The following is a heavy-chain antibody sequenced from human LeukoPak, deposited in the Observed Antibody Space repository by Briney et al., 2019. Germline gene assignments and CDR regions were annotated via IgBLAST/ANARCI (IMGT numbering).Heavy chain of an antibody. Sequence: ASVKVSCKASGYTFTGYYMHWVRQAPGQGLEWMGWINPNSGGTNYAQKFQGRVTMTRNTSISTAYMELSSLRSEDTAVYYCARGWYYGSAEGWGQGTLVTVSS. CDR3: ARGWYYGSAEG. J-gene: IGHJ4*02. CDR2: INPNSGGT. V-gene: IGHV1-2*02. D-gene: IGHD3-10*01. CDR1: GYTFTGYY.